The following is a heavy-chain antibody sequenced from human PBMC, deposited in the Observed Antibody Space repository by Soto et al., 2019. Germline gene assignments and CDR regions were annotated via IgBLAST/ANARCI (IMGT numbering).Heavy chain of an antibody. V-gene: IGHV1-69*13. Sequence: SVKVSCKASGGTFSSYAISWVRQAPGQGLEWMGGIIPIFGTANYAQKFQGRVTITADESTSTAYMELSSLRSEDTAVYYCARLPRGYCSGGSCYYHRDDYYYYGMDVWG. CDR2: IIPIFGTA. CDR3: ARLPRGYCSGGSCYYHRDDYYYYGMDV. CDR1: GGTFSSYA. D-gene: IGHD2-15*01. J-gene: IGHJ6*02.